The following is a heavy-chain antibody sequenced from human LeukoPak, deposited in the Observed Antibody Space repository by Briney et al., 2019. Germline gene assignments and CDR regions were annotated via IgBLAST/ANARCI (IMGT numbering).Heavy chain of an antibody. D-gene: IGHD5-12*01. CDR1: GYTFTSYD. Sequence: ASVKVSCKASGYTFTSYDINWVRQPTGQGLEWMGWMNPNSGNTGYAQTFQGRVTMTRNTSISTAYMELSSLRSEDTAVYYCATRGYSGYSPFDYWGQGTLVTVSS. CDR3: ATRGYSGYSPFDY. V-gene: IGHV1-8*01. CDR2: MNPNSGNT. J-gene: IGHJ4*02.